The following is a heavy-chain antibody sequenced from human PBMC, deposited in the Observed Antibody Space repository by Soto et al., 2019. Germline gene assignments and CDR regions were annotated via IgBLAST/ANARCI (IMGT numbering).Heavy chain of an antibody. CDR1: GYSISSGYY. D-gene: IGHD6-6*01. CDR2: IYHSGST. J-gene: IGHJ3*02. V-gene: IGHV4-38-2*02. CDR3: ARDSSSSGDFDI. Sequence: PSETLSLTCAVSGYSISSGYYWGWIRQPPGKGLEWIGGIYHSGSTYYNPSLKSRVTISVDTSKNQFSLKLSSVTAADTAVYYCARDSSSSGDFDIWGQGTMVTVSS.